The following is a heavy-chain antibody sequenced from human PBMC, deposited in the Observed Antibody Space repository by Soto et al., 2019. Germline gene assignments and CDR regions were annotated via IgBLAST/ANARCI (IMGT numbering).Heavy chain of an antibody. V-gene: IGHV4-34*01. CDR1: GGSFSGYY. J-gene: IGHJ6*02. CDR3: ARELLRRSGSYSYYYSGMDV. CDR2: INHSGST. Sequence: PSETLSLTCAVYGGSFSGYYCSWIRQPPGKGLEWIGEINHSGSTNYNPSLKSRVTISVDTSKNQFSLKLSSVTAADTAVYYCARELLRRSGSYSYYYSGMDVWGQGTTVTVSS. D-gene: IGHD3-10*01.